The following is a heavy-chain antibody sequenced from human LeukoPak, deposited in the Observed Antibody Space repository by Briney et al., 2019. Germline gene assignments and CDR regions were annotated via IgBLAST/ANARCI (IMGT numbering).Heavy chain of an antibody. Sequence: GGSLRLSCAASGFAFSSYGMHWVRQAPGKGLEWVAFIRYDGSNKYYADSVKGRFTIPRDNSKNTLYLQMNSLRAEDTAVYYCARGVLDSGSSDYWGQGTLVTVSS. CDR1: GFAFSSYG. J-gene: IGHJ4*02. CDR2: IRYDGSNK. CDR3: ARGVLDSGSSDY. D-gene: IGHD1-26*01. V-gene: IGHV3-30*02.